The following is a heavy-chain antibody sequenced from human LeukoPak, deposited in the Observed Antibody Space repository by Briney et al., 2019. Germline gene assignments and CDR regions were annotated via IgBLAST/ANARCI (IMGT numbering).Heavy chain of an antibody. Sequence: GGSLRLSCAASGFTFSSYAMSWVRQAPGKGLEWVAVISNDGSNKYYADSVKGRFTISRDNSKNTLYLQMNSLRAEDSAVYYCAKGEYTYGPGSFDYWGQGTLVTVSS. V-gene: IGHV3-30*18. CDR3: AKGEYTYGPGSFDY. D-gene: IGHD3-10*01. CDR1: GFTFSSYA. CDR2: ISNDGSNK. J-gene: IGHJ4*02.